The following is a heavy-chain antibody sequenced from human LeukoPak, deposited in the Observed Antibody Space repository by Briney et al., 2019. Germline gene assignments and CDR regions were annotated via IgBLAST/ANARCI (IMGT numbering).Heavy chain of an antibody. CDR2: ISYDGSNK. D-gene: IGHD6-19*01. CDR1: GFTFSSYA. CDR3: ARGGPIAVAGTGY. V-gene: IGHV3-30-3*01. J-gene: IGHJ4*02. Sequence: GGSLRLSCAASGFTFSSYAMHWVRQAPGKGLEWVAVISYDGSNKYYADSVKGRFTISRDNSKSTLYLQMNSLRAEDTAVYYCARGGPIAVAGTGYWGQGTLVTVSS.